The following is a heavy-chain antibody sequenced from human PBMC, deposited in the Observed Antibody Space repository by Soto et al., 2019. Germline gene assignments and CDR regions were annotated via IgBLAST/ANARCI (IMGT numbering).Heavy chain of an antibody. CDR3: MRPAPRGRHYFYFGMDV. CDR2: ISSSGGST. V-gene: IGHV3-23*01. D-gene: IGHD3-10*01. J-gene: IGHJ6*02. Sequence: EVQLLESGGGLVQPGGSLRLSCAASGFTFSSYAMSWVRQAPGKGLEWVSGISSSGGSTYYADSVKGRFTISRDNSKNTLFLRMNRPRVEDTAVYYCMRPAPRGRHYFYFGMDVWGQGTTVTVSS. CDR1: GFTFSSYA.